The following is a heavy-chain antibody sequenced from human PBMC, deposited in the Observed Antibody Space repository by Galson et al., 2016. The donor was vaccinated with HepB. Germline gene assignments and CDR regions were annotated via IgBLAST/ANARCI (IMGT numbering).Heavy chain of an antibody. J-gene: IGHJ5*02. CDR3: AAEVRTGT. D-gene: IGHD1-1*01. V-gene: IGHV3-30*03. Sequence: SLRLSCAASGFSFSTLGMHWFRQAPDKGLEWVALISSDGTKKYYTDSVKGRLTISRDNSNNTLYLQMNSLTTEDTAIYYCAAEVRTGTWGQGTLVTGSS. CDR1: GFSFSTLG. CDR2: ISSDGTKK.